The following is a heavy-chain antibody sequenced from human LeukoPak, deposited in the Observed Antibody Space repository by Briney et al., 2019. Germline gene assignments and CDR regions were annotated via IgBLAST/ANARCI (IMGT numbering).Heavy chain of an antibody. V-gene: IGHV3-66*01. CDR1: GFTVSRNY. Sequence: GGSLRLSCAASGFTVSRNYMSWVRQAPGKGLEWVSVIYSGGETYYADSVKGRYTISRDNFKKTLYLQMNSLRAEDTAVYYCARVLQGYCSGTSCAYSLDYWGQGTLVTVSS. J-gene: IGHJ4*02. D-gene: IGHD2-15*01. CDR3: ARVLQGYCSGTSCAYSLDY. CDR2: IYSGGET.